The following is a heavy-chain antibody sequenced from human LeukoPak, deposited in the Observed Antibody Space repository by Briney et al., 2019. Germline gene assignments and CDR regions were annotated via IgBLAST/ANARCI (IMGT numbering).Heavy chain of an antibody. D-gene: IGHD2-8*01. CDR2: ISSSSSYI. V-gene: IGHV3-21*01. Sequence: GGSLRLSCAASGFTFSSYWMNWVRQAPGKGLEWVSSISSSSSYIYYADSVKGRFTISRDNAKNSLYLQMNSLRAEDTAVYYCARERTYCTNGVCYAPFRYYYGMDVWGQGTTVTVSS. CDR3: ARERTYCTNGVCYAPFRYYYGMDV. J-gene: IGHJ6*02. CDR1: GFTFSSYW.